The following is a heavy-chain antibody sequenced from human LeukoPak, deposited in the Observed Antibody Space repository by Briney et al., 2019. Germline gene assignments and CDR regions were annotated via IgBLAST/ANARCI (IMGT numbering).Heavy chain of an antibody. CDR3: ARHPEAVAGPNDY. D-gene: IGHD6-19*01. V-gene: IGHV4-38-2*02. Sequence: PSETLSLTCTVSGYSISSGYYWGWIWQPPGKGLEWIGSIYHSGSTYYNPPLKSRVTISVDTSKNQFSLKLSSVTAADTAVYYCARHPEAVAGPNDYWGQGTLVTVSS. J-gene: IGHJ4*02. CDR2: IYHSGST. CDR1: GYSISSGYY.